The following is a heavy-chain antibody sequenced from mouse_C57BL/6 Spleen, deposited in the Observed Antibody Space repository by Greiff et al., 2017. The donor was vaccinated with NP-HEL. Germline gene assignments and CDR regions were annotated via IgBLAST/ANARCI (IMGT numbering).Heavy chain of an antibody. V-gene: IGHV5-9*01. J-gene: IGHJ2*01. CDR1: GFTFSSYT. CDR3: ATHYYGSSADY. CDR2: ISGGGGNT. D-gene: IGHD1-1*01. Sequence: EVQVVESGGGLVKPGGSLKLSCAASGFTFSSYTMSWVRQTPEKRLEWVATISGGGGNTYYPDSVKGRFTISRDNAKNTLYLQMSSLRSEDTALYYCATHYYGSSADYWGQGTTLTVSS.